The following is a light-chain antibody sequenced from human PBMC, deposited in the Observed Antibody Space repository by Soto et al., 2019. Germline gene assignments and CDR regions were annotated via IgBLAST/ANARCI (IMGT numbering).Light chain of an antibody. CDR1: QSVSSSY. V-gene: IGKV3-20*01. CDR2: GAS. CDR3: QQFDKWPPST. Sequence: EIVLTQSPGTLSLSPGDRATLSCRASQSVSSSYLAWYQQKPGQAPGLLIYGASSRATGIPDRFSGSGSGTEFTLTISSLQSEDSAVYYCQQFDKWPPSTFGQGTKVDIK. J-gene: IGKJ1*01.